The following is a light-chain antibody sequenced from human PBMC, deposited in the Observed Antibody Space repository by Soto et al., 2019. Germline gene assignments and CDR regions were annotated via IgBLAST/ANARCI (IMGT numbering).Light chain of an antibody. CDR2: FAS. CDR3: QQCHWHPIT. CDR1: QGISTL. V-gene: IGKV1D-16*01. Sequence: IQVTKSAFALSASVGDTVTITCRGSQGISTLLGWYQQTPGKARKSLIYFASSLQSGVPSIFTGSGSGIDFPLTSSILQAEDFVTYCCQQCHWHPITFGQGTRLEIK. J-gene: IGKJ5*01.